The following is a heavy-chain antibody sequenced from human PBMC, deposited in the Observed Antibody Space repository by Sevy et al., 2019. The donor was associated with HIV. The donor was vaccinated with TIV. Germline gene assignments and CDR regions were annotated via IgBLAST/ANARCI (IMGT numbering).Heavy chain of an antibody. D-gene: IGHD2-2*01. J-gene: IGHJ6*02. CDR3: ARGPTRDYYYYYYGMDV. CDR2: ISAYNGNT. V-gene: IGHV1-18*01. Sequence: ASVKVSCKDSGYTFTSYGISWVRQAPGQGLEWMGWISAYNGNTNYAQKLQGRVTMTTDTSTSTAYMELRSLRSDDTAVYYCARGPTRDYYYYYYGMDVWGQGTTVTVSS. CDR1: GYTFTSYG.